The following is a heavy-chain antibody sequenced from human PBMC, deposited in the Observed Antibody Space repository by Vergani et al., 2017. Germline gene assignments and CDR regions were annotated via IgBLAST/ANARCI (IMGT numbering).Heavy chain of an antibody. Sequence: QVQLQESGPGLVKPSETLSLTCTVSGYSISSGYYWGWIRQPPGKGLEWIGSIYHSGRTYYNPSLKSRVTISVDTSKNQFSLKLSSVTAADPAVYYCAGEKSLPDYGGGGAFDIWGQGTMVTVSS. CDR3: AGEKSLPDYGGGGAFDI. V-gene: IGHV4-38-2*02. CDR1: GYSISSGYY. CDR2: IYHSGRT. D-gene: IGHD4-23*01. J-gene: IGHJ3*02.